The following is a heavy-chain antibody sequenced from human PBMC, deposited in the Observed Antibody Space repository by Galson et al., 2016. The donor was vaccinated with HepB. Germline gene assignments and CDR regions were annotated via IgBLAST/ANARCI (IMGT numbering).Heavy chain of an antibody. Sequence: SLRLSCAASGFTFTSYSMHWVRQAPGKGLEWVAALSSDETNKHYTDSVKGRFAISRDNAKNSLYLQMNSLRVEDTAVYYCVRSTEEWYNRYYYYGMDVWGQGTTVTVSS. J-gene: IGHJ6*02. CDR3: VRSTEEWYNRYYYYGMDV. D-gene: IGHD1-1*01. V-gene: IGHV3-30*09. CDR1: GFTFTSYS. CDR2: LSSDETNK.